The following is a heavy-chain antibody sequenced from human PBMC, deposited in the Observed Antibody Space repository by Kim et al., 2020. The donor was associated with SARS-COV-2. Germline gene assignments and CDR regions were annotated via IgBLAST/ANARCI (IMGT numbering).Heavy chain of an antibody. CDR3: ASPPIRGYYDYIWGSLDPT. CDR2: IYYSGST. J-gene: IGHJ5*02. Sequence: SETLSLTCTVSGGSISSSSYYWGWIRQPPGKGLEWIGSIYYSGSTYYNPSLKSRVTISVDTSKNQFSLKLSSVTAADTAVYYCASPPIRGYYDYIWGSLDPTWGQGTLVTVSS. V-gene: IGHV4-39*01. D-gene: IGHD3-16*01. CDR1: GGSISSSSYY.